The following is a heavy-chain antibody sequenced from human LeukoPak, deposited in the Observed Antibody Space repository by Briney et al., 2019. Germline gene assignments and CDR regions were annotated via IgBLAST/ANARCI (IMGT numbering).Heavy chain of an antibody. V-gene: IGHV3-23*01. Sequence: GGSLRLSCAASGFTFRSYTMSWVRQAPGGGLEWVSAIDGLGYSTYYVDSVNGRFTISRDNSQNTLYLEMNSLTAEDTAVYYCAKELRSHTGWPFDYWGQGALVTVSS. D-gene: IGHD6-19*01. J-gene: IGHJ4*02. CDR1: GFTFRSYT. CDR2: IDGLGYST. CDR3: AKELRSHTGWPFDY.